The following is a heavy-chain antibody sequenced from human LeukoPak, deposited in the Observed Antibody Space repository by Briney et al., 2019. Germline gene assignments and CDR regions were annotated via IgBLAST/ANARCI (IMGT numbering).Heavy chain of an antibody. CDR3: TTESGYKTARQRGFDS. Sequence: GGSLRLSCAASGFDFSFTWMSWVRQAPGKGLELVGRIKGKSSGGTIDYAAPVRGRFTISRDDTENMVFLQMSSLKTGDTAVYYCTTESGYKTARQRGFDSWGQGILVTVSS. CDR2: IKGKSSGGTI. D-gene: IGHD5-12*01. J-gene: IGHJ4*02. CDR1: GFDFSFTW. V-gene: IGHV3-15*01.